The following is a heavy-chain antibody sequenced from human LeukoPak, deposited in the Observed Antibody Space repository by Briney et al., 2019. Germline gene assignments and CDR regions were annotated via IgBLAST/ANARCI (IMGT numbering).Heavy chain of an antibody. CDR3: TTERRGSSGYLYYFDY. V-gene: IGHV3-15*07. CDR1: GFTFSNAW. J-gene: IGHJ4*02. CDR2: IKSKTDGGTT. D-gene: IGHD3-22*01. Sequence: NPGGSLRLSCAASGFTFSNAWMNWVRQAPGRGLEWVGRIKSKTDGGTTDYAAPVKGRFTISRDDSKNTLYLQMNSLKTEDTAVYYCTTERRGSSGYLYYFDYWGQGTLVTVSS.